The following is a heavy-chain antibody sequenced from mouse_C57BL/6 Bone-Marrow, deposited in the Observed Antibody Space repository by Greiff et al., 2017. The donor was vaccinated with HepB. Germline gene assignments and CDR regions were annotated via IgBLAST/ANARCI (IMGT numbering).Heavy chain of an antibody. CDR1: GFTFSSYG. J-gene: IGHJ1*03. CDR2: ISSGGSYT. Sequence: EVKLMESGGDLVKPGGSLKLSCAASGFTFSSYGMSWVRQTPDKRLEWVATISSGGSYTYSPDSVKGRFTISRDNAKNTLYLQLSSLKSEDTAMYYCARREPYYYGSSFTWYFDVWGTGTTVTVSS. D-gene: IGHD1-1*01. CDR3: ARREPYYYGSSFTWYFDV. V-gene: IGHV5-6*02.